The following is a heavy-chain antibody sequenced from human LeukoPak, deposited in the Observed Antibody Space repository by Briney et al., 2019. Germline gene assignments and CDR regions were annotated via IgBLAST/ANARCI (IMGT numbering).Heavy chain of an antibody. CDR3: ARSLPSYSSSWYD. D-gene: IGHD6-13*01. V-gene: IGHV4-39*01. J-gene: IGHJ4*02. Sequence: SETLSLTCTVSDGSIRNTNYYWGWIRQPPGKGLDWIGNFYYSGSAYYNPSLRSRVTILVDTSKNQFSLKLTSVTAADTAVYYCARSLPSYSSSWYDWGQGTLVTVSS. CDR1: DGSIRNTNYY. CDR2: FYYSGSA.